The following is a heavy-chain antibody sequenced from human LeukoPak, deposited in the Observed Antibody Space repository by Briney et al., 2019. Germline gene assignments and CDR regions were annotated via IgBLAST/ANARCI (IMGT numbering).Heavy chain of an antibody. CDR3: AIYCSTTSCHGNWFDP. J-gene: IGHJ5*02. CDR1: GGSISGGNYY. D-gene: IGHD2-2*01. CDR2: IYTSGST. V-gene: IGHV4-61*02. Sequence: SEALSLTCTVSGGSISGGNYYWGWVRQPAGRGREGIGRIYTSGSTNYNPSLKSRVTIAVDTSKNQFSLKLTSVTAAATAVYYCAIYCSTTSCHGNWFDPWGQGPLVTVSS.